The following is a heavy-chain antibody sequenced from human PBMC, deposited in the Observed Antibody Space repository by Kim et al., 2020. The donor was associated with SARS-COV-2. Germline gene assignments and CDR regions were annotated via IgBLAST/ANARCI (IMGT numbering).Heavy chain of an antibody. CDR3: ARAGKYYYDSSGYYYFDY. D-gene: IGHD3-22*01. J-gene: IGHJ4*02. V-gene: IGHV4-38-2*02. CDR2: IYHSGST. CDR1: GYSISSGYY. Sequence: SETLSLTCTVSGYSISSGYYWGWIRQPPGKGLEWIGSIYHSGSTYYNPSLKSRVTISVDTSKNQFSLKLSSVTAADTAVYYCARAGKYYYDSSGYYYFDYWGQGTLVTVSS.